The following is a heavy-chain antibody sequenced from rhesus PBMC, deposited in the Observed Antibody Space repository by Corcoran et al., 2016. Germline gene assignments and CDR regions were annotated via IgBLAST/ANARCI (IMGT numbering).Heavy chain of an antibody. J-gene: IGHJ6*01. V-gene: IGHV3-178*01. CDR1: GFTFSDYY. D-gene: IGHD3-28*01. CDR3: ARDYYDSGYYKDCLDS. Sequence: EVQLVESGGGLAKPGGSLRLSCAASGFTFSDYYMAWVRQAPGKGLEWVSRISNGVGSTWYADSVKGRFTISRENAKNTLYLQMNSLRAEDTAVYYCARDYYDSGYYKDCLDSWGQGVVVTVSS. CDR2: ISNGVGST.